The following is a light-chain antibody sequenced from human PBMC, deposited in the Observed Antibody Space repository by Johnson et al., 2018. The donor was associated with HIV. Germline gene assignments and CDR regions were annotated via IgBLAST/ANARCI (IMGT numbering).Light chain of an antibody. CDR1: SSNVGNNV. V-gene: IGLV1-51*02. Sequence: QAVLTQPPSVSAAPGQKVTISCSGSSSNVGNNVVSWYQQLPGTAPKVLIYEDNKRPSGIPDRFSGSKSGTSATLGITGLQTGDEADYYCGTWDSSLRGVFGTGTKVTVL. CDR2: EDN. J-gene: IGLJ1*01. CDR3: GTWDSSLRGV.